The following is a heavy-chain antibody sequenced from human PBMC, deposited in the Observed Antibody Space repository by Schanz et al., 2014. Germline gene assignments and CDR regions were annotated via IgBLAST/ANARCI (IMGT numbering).Heavy chain of an antibody. D-gene: IGHD2-15*01. Sequence: QVHLVQSGAEVKEPGSSVKVSCKPSGGTFVTFFFTWVRQAPGQGPQWMGRISPLLGVANYAQEFQGRLTITADTFTSTAYMELSSLRSEDTAVYYCATCSGGTCHAKPVLDNWGQGTLVTVSS. CDR3: ATCSGGTCHAKPVLDN. CDR2: ISPLLGVA. J-gene: IGHJ4*02. CDR1: GGTFVTFF. V-gene: IGHV1-69*04.